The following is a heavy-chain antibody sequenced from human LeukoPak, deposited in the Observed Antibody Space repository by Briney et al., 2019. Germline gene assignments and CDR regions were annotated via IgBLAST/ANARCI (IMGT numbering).Heavy chain of an antibody. D-gene: IGHD3-10*01. CDR2: INPNSGGT. V-gene: IGHV1-2*04. CDR3: ARDSGYGSGITTYYYYGMDV. J-gene: IGHJ6*02. CDR1: GYTLTELS. Sequence: ASVKVSCKVSGYTLTELSMHWVRQAPGQGLEWMGWINPNSGGTNYAQKFQGWVTMTRDTSISTAYMELSRLRSDDTAVYYCARDSGYGSGITTYYYYGMDVWGQGTTVTVSS.